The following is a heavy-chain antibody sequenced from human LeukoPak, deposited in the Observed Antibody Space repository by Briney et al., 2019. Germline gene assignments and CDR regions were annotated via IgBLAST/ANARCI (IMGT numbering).Heavy chain of an antibody. CDR2: IYHSGST. V-gene: IGHV4-30-2*01. CDR3: ARESDGSGSTMGIDP. J-gene: IGHJ5*02. CDR1: GGSISSGGYY. D-gene: IGHD3-10*01. Sequence: PSETLSLTCTVSGGSISSGGYYRSWIRQPPGKGLEWIGYIYHSGSTYYNPFLKSRVTISVDRSKNQFSLKLSSVTAADTAVYYCARESDGSGSTMGIDPWGQGTLVTVSS.